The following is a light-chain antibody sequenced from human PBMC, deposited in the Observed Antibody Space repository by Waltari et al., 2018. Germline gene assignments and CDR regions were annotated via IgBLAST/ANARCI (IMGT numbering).Light chain of an antibody. CDR1: SIDVGASNY. Sequence: QSALTQPASVSASPGQSITISCTRTSIDVGASNYVSWYQQPPGKTPKLIIYDVRIRPSGVSNRFSGSKSGNTASLTISGLQADDEADYYCSSSTSSTTRVFGGGTRLTVL. CDR2: DVR. V-gene: IGLV2-14*03. CDR3: SSSTSSTTRV. J-gene: IGLJ3*02.